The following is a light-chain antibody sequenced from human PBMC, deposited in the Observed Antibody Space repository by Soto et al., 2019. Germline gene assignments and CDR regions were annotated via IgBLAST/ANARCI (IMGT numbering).Light chain of an antibody. CDR3: SSYTSSSTLIYV. CDR1: SSDVGGYNY. Sequence: QSALTQPASVSGSPGQSITISCTGSSSDVGGYNYVSWYQQHPGKAPKLMIYDVSNRTSGVSNRFSGSKSGNTASLTISGLQSDDEADYYGSSYTSSSTLIYVFGAGTKLTVL. CDR2: DVS. V-gene: IGLV2-14*01. J-gene: IGLJ1*01.